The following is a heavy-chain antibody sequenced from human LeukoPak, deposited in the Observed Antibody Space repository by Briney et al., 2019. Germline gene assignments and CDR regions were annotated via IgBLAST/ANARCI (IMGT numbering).Heavy chain of an antibody. CDR2: ISAYNGNT. CDR1: GYTFTSYG. D-gene: IGHD6-19*01. V-gene: IGHV1-18*01. CDR3: ARGEDSSGWYLIDY. Sequence: EASAKVSCKASGYTFTSYGISWVRQAPGQGLEWMGWISAYNGNTNYAQKLQGRVTMTTDTSTSTAYMELRSLRSDDTAVYYCARGEDSSGWYLIDYWGQGTLVTVSS. J-gene: IGHJ4*02.